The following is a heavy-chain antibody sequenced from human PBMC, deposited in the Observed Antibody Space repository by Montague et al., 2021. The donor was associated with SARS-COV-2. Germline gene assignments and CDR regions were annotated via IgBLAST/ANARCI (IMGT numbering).Heavy chain of an antibody. CDR2: IWYDGSNK. Sequence: SLRLSCAASGFTFSSYGMRWVRQAPGKGLEWVAVIWYDGSNKYYADSVKGRFTISRDNSKNTLYLQMNSLRAEETAVYYCARDLFWGTDSGTQPRRDDWGQGTLVTVSS. CDR3: ARDLFWGTDSGTQPRRDD. D-gene: IGHD3-16*01. J-gene: IGHJ4*02. CDR1: GFTFSSYG. V-gene: IGHV3-33*01.